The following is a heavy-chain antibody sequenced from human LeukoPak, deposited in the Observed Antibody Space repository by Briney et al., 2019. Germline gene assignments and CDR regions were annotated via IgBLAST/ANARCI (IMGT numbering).Heavy chain of an antibody. CDR2: IYYSGST. CDR1: GGSISGYY. J-gene: IGHJ4*02. Sequence: SETLSLTCTVSGGSISGYYWSWIRQPPGKGLEWIGYIYYSGSTNYNPSLKSRVTISVDTSKNQFSLNLSSVTAADTAVYYCARVRGSSGHDYWGQGTLVTVSS. CDR3: ARVRGSSGHDY. D-gene: IGHD3-22*01. V-gene: IGHV4-59*01.